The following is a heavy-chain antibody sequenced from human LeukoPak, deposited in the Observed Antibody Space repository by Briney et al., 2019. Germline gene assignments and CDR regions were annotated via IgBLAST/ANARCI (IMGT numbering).Heavy chain of an antibody. D-gene: IGHD3-3*01. V-gene: IGHV1-69*02. J-gene: IGHJ4*02. Sequence: SVKVSCKASGGTFSSYTISWVRQAPGQGLEWMGRIIPILGIANYAQKFQGRVTITADKSTSTAYMELSRLRSEDTAVYYCASGVYYDFWSGSFDYWGQGTLATVSS. CDR1: GGTFSSYT. CDR2: IIPILGIA. CDR3: ASGVYYDFWSGSFDY.